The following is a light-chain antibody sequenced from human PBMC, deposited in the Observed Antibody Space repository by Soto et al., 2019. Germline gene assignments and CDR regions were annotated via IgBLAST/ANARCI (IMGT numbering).Light chain of an antibody. Sequence: EIVLTQSPGTLSLSAGERATLSCRASQSVSSSYLAWYQQKPGQAPRLLIYGASSRATGIPDRFSGSGSGTDFTLTISRLEPEDVAVYYCQQYGSSPWTFGQGTKVEIK. CDR1: QSVSSSY. CDR2: GAS. CDR3: QQYGSSPWT. V-gene: IGKV3-20*01. J-gene: IGKJ1*01.